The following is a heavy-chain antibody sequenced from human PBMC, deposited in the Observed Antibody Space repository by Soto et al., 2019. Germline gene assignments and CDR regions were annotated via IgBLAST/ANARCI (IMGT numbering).Heavy chain of an antibody. CDR1: GYTFTSYY. D-gene: IGHD1-26*01. CDR2: INPSGVST. V-gene: IGHV1-46*01. J-gene: IGHJ4*02. CDR3: ARALMGSGSYYANDY. Sequence: QVQLVQSGAEVKKPGASVKVSCKASGYTFTSYYMHWVRQAPGQGLEWMGIINPSGVSTSYAQKFQGRVTMTRDTSTSTVYMELSSLRSEDTAVYYCARALMGSGSYYANDYWGQGTLVTVSS.